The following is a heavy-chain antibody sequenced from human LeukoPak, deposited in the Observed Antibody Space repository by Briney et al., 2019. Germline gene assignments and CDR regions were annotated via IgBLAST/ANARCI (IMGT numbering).Heavy chain of an antibody. D-gene: IGHD2-15*01. J-gene: IGHJ5*02. V-gene: IGHV4-39*07. CDR1: GGSIRSYY. Sequence: SETLSLTCTVSGGSIRSYYWGWIRQPPGKGLEWIGNIYYSGSTYYNPSLKSRVTISVDTSNNQFSLKLSSVTAADTAVYYCARVVVPGWFDPWGQGTLVTVSS. CDR3: ARVVVPGWFDP. CDR2: IYYSGST.